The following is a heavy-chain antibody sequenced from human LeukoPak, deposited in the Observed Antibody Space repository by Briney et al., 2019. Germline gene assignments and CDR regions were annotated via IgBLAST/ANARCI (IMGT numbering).Heavy chain of an antibody. Sequence: SETLSLTCTVSGYSISSGYYWGWIRQPPGKGLEWIGSIYHSGSTYYNPSLKSRVTISVDTSKNQFSLKLSSVTAADTAVYYCARDGTSLLWFGESILGYWGQGTLVTVSS. D-gene: IGHD3-10*01. CDR1: GYSISSGYY. CDR2: IYHSGST. V-gene: IGHV4-38-2*02. J-gene: IGHJ4*02. CDR3: ARDGTSLLWFGESILGY.